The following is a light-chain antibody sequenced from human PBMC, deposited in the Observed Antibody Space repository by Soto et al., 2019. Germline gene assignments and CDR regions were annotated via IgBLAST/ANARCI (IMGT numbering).Light chain of an antibody. V-gene: IGKV3-11*01. CDR2: DAS. CDR1: QSVSSY. CDR3: LQRSNWQYT. Sequence: EIVLTQSPATLSLSPGERATLSCRACQSVSSYLAWYQQKPGQAPRLLIYDASNRVTGIPARFSGSGSGTDFTLTISSLEPEDFAVYYCLQRSNWQYTFGQGTKVEIK. J-gene: IGKJ2*01.